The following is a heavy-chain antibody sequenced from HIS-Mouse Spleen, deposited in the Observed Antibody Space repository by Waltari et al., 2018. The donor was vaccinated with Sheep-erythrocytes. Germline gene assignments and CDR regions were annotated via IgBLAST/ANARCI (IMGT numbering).Heavy chain of an antibody. J-gene: IGHJ4*02. CDR3: AKDISRNIVVVPAAVGDY. D-gene: IGHD2-2*01. CDR1: GFSFYDCA. Sequence: EVQLVESGGGLLMPGRPLRSSCAASGFSFYDCALLLVRQGPGKGLEWVSGIMWNSGSIGYADSVKGRFTISRDNAKNSLYLQMNSLRAEDTALYYCAKDISRNIVVVPAAVGDYWGQGTLVTVSS. V-gene: IGHV3-9*01. CDR2: IMWNSGSI.